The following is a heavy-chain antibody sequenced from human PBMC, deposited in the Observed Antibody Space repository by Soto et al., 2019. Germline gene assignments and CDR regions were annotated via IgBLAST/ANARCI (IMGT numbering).Heavy chain of an antibody. J-gene: IGHJ4*02. CDR1: GGSISTSNW. CDR3: ATYPPDSSGYFLLY. D-gene: IGHD3-22*01. V-gene: IGHV4-4*02. CDR2: IYHSGST. Sequence: SETLSLTCAVSGGSISTSNWWTWVRQPPGKGLEWIGEIYHSGSTSYNPSLKSRVTMSIDKSKDQFSLSLTSVTAADTAMYYCATYPPDSSGYFLLYWGQGTLVTVSS.